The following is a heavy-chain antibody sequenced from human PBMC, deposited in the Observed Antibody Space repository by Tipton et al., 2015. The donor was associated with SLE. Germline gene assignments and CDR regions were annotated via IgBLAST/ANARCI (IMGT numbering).Heavy chain of an antibody. J-gene: IGHJ4*02. Sequence: TLSLTCTVSGGSISGYYWSWVRQPPGKGLEAIGYIYYTGDTNYNPSLKSRVTISIDTSKNQFSLKLSSVTAADTAVYYCAEYTGWAFDYWGQGALVTVSS. CDR2: IYYTGDT. D-gene: IGHD6-19*01. CDR3: AEYTGWAFDY. CDR1: GGSISGYY. V-gene: IGHV4-59*12.